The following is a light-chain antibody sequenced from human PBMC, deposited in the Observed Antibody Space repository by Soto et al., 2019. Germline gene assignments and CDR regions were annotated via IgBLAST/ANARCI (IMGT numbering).Light chain of an antibody. V-gene: IGKV1-39*01. CDR2: AAT. CDR1: QSIATY. CDR3: QQSYSDPRT. Sequence: DIQLTQSPSSLSASVEDRVTITCRASQSIATYLNWYQQRPGKAPKLLLYAATRLQSGVPSRFSGSGSGTDFTLTSTSLQPEDFAIYFCQQSYSDPRTFGQGTRVEIK. J-gene: IGKJ1*01.